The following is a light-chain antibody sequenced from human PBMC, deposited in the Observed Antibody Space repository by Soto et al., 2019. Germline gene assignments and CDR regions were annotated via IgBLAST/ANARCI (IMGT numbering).Light chain of an antibody. CDR1: LSISTW. CDR3: QQHNSYPRT. V-gene: IGKV1-5*03. CDR2: TAS. J-gene: IGKJ1*01. Sequence: DIQMTQSPSTLSASVGDRVTITCRASLSISTWLAGYQQKPGKAPKLLIYTASNLERGYTSRFSGSGSGPEFTLTISSLQPDDFETYYCQQHNSYPRTFGQGTKVEMK.